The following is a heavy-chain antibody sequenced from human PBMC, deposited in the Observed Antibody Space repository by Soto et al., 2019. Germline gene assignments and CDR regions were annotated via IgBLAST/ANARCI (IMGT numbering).Heavy chain of an antibody. D-gene: IGHD5-12*01. CDR3: ARDGDGVATETYYFDY. J-gene: IGHJ4*02. Sequence: ASVKVSCKASGGTFSSYTISWVRQAPGQGLEWMGRIIPILGIANYAQKFQGRVTITADKSTSTAYMELSSLRSEDTAVYYCARDGDGVATETYYFDYWGQGTLVTVSS. CDR1: GGTFSSYT. CDR2: IIPILGIA. V-gene: IGHV1-69*04.